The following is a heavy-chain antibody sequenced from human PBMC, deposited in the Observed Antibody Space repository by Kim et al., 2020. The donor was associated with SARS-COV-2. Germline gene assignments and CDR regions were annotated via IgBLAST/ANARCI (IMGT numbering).Heavy chain of an antibody. CDR2: ISSSSSTI. V-gene: IGHV3-48*02. D-gene: IGHD4-17*01. Sequence: GGSLRLSCAASGFTFSNYAMDWVRQAPGKGLEWVSYISSSSSTIEYADSLKGRFTIARDNAKNSLYLQMNGLRDEDTAVYYCVRDSAHGDYAEVLYWGQGTLVTVSS. J-gene: IGHJ4*02. CDR3: VRDSAHGDYAEVLY. CDR1: GFTFSNYA.